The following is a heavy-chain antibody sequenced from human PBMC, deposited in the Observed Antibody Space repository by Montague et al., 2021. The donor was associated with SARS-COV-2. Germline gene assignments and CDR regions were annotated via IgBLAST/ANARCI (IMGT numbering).Heavy chain of an antibody. V-gene: IGHV4-59*01. Sequence: SETPSLTCTVSGGSISSYYWSWIRQPPGKGLEWIGYIYYSGSTNYNPSLKSRVTISVDTSKNQFSLKLSSVTAADTAVYYCARGNTWEGYSYGFDYWGQGTLVTVSS. CDR1: GGSISSYY. D-gene: IGHD5-18*01. CDR3: ARGNTWEGYSYGFDY. CDR2: IYYSGST. J-gene: IGHJ4*02.